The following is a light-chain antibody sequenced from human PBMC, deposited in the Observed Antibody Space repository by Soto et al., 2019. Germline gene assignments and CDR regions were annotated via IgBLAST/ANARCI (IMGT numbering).Light chain of an antibody. J-gene: IGLJ2*01. CDR2: DVS. CDR3: CSYAGDLAL. CDR1: SSDVGGYDF. Sequence: QSALTQPRSVSGSPGQSVTISCTGTSSDVGGYDFVSWYQQHPGKAPKLMISDVSKRPSGVPDRFSGSKSDNTASLTISGLQAEDEADYYCCSYAGDLALFGGGTKVPS. V-gene: IGLV2-11*01.